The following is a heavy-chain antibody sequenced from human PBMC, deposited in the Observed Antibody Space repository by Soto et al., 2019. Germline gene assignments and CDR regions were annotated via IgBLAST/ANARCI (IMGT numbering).Heavy chain of an antibody. Sequence: SETLSLTWAVYGGSFSGYYWSWIRQPPGKGLEWIGEINHSGSTNYNPSLKSRVTISVDTSKNQFSLYLQMNSLRAEDTAVYYCARDLGSSWYPEYFQHWGQGTLVTVSS. V-gene: IGHV4-34*01. D-gene: IGHD6-13*01. CDR1: GGSFSGYY. CDR3: ARDLGSSWYPEYFQH. J-gene: IGHJ1*01. CDR2: INHSGST.